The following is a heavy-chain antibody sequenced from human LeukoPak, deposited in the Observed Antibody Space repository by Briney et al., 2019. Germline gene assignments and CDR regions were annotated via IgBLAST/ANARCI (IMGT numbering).Heavy chain of an antibody. CDR3: AKDRPNYYESNGHYYRRDGDS. CDR1: GFTFSIYA. J-gene: IGHJ5*01. V-gene: IGHV3-23*01. Sequence: GGSLKLSCSAPGFTFSIYAMSWVRQAPGKGLEGASSTSRGGDYTYYAGSVKGRFTISRDNSKNTLYLQMNSLRAEDTATYYCAKDRPNYYESNGHYYRRDGDSWGQGTLVTVSS. D-gene: IGHD3-22*01. CDR2: TSRGGDYT.